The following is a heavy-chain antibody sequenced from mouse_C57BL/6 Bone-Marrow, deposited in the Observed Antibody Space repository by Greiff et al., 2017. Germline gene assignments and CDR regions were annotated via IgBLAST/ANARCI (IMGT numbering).Heavy chain of an antibody. CDR2: INPSTGGT. D-gene: IGHD3-1*01. V-gene: IGHV1-42*01. CDR3: ARSGGVDY. Sequence: VQLKESGPELVKPGASVKISCKASGYSFTGYYMNWVKQSPEKSLEWIGEINPSTGGTTYNQKFKAKATLTVDKSSSTAYMQLKSLTSEDSAVYYCARSGGVDYWGQGTTLTVSS. J-gene: IGHJ2*01. CDR1: GYSFTGYY.